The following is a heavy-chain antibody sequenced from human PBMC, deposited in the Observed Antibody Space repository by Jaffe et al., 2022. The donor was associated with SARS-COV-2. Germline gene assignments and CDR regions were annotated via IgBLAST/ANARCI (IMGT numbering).Heavy chain of an antibody. Sequence: QVQLQESGPGLVKPSGTLSLTCAVSGGSISSSNWWSWVRQPPGKGLEWIGEIYHSGSTNYNPSLKSRVTISVDKSKNQFSLKLSSVTAADTAVYYCARDMVDYDILTGYYTPLYFDYWGQGTLVTVSS. CDR2: IYHSGST. V-gene: IGHV4-4*02. J-gene: IGHJ4*02. D-gene: IGHD3-9*01. CDR1: GGSISSSNW. CDR3: ARDMVDYDILTGYYTPLYFDY.